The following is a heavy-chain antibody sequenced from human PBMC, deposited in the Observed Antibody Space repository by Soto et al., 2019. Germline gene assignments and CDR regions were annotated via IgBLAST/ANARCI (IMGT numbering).Heavy chain of an antibody. J-gene: IGHJ4*02. CDR2: IWYDGSDK. V-gene: IGHV3-33*01. CDR1: GFAFSSFG. CDR3: AFGNLSYYFDY. Sequence: QVQLVESGGGVVQPGTSLRLSCVASGFAFSSFGMHWVRQAPGKGLEWVAIIWYDGSDKYYGDSVKGRFTISRDNSKNTLFLQMNSLXXXXXAXXHCAFGNLSYYFDYWGQGTPVTVSS. D-gene: IGHD2-21*01.